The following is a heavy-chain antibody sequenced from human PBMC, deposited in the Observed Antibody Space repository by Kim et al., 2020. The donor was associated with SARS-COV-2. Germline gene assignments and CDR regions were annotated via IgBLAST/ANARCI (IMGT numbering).Heavy chain of an antibody. D-gene: IGHD6-19*01. Sequence: SDTLSLTCTVSGGSISSYYWSWIRQPPGKGLEWIGYIYYSGSTNYNPSLKSRVTISVDTSKNQFSLKLSSVTAADTAVYYCAKHSGWYKEYFDYWGQGTLVTVSS. CDR3: AKHSGWYKEYFDY. CDR1: GGSISSYY. V-gene: IGHV4-59*07. CDR2: IYYSGST. J-gene: IGHJ4*02.